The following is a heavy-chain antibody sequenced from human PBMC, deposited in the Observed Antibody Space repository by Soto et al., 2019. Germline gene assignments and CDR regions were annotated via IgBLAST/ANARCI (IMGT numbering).Heavy chain of an antibody. CDR2: VYNNGQT. Sequence: SETLSLTCTVAGGSMTRSGYYWGWIRQPPGNELQYIGSVYNNGQTYYNPSLTSPVTISIDTSKNQFSLSLRSVTAADTAVYYCASVRGGYYYAMDVWGQGTTVTVSS. V-gene: IGHV4-39*07. CDR3: ASVRGGYYYAMDV. CDR1: GGSMTRSGYY. D-gene: IGHD3-10*02. J-gene: IGHJ6*02.